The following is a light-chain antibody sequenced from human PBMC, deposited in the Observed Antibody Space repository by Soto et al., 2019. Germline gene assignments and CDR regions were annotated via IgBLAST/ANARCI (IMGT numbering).Light chain of an antibody. V-gene: IGKV1-39*01. J-gene: IGKJ1*01. CDR1: KSISSY. CDR3: QQSYSVPWT. CDR2: GTS. Sequence: DIQMTQSPSSLSASVGDRVTSTCRASKSISSYLNWYQHKIGKAPKVLIYGTSSLQSGVPSRFSGSGSGTDFTLTISSLQPEDFATYYCQQSYSVPWTFGQGTKVDIQ.